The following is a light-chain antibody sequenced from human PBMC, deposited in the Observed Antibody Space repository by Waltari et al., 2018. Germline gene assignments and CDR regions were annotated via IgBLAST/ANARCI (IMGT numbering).Light chain of an antibody. CDR2: AAS. Sequence: IQMTQSPSSLSASVGDRVTITCRASQTITSYLNWYQQKPGKAPKLLISAASSLQSGVPSRFSGSGSGTDFTLTITSLQPEDFATFYCQQSYSTPFTFGPGTKVDI. CDR1: QTITSY. J-gene: IGKJ3*01. CDR3: QQSYSTPFT. V-gene: IGKV1-39*01.